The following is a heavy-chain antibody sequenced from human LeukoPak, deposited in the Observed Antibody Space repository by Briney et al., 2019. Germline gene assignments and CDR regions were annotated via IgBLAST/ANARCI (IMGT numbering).Heavy chain of an antibody. D-gene: IGHD1/OR15-1a*01. J-gene: IGHJ4*02. V-gene: IGHV3-7*01. CDR1: GFTLSSYW. Sequence: GGSLRLSCAASGFTLSSYWMSWVRQAPGKRLEWVANIKQDGSEKYYVDSVKGRFTISRDNAKNSLYLQMNSLRDEDTAVYYCARDQGVSGPRDYWGQGILVTVSS. CDR2: IKQDGSEK. CDR3: ARDQGVSGPRDY.